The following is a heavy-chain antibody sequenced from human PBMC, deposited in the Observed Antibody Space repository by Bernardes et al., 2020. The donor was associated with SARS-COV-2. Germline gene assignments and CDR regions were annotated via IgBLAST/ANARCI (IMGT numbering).Heavy chain of an antibody. CDR3: AKGSVRITITSWVYY. V-gene: IGHV3-23*01. J-gene: IGHJ4*02. Sequence: GGSLRLSCAASGFTFSSYAMSWVRQAPGKGLEWVSAISGSGGSTYYADSVKGRFTISRDNSKNTLYLQMNSLRAEDTAVYYCAKGSVRITITSWVYYWGQGTLVTVPS. CDR1: GFTFSSYA. D-gene: IGHD3-9*01. CDR2: ISGSGGST.